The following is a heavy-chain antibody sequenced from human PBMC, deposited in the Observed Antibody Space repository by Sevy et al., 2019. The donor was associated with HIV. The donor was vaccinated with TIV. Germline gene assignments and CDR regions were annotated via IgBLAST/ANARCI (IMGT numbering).Heavy chain of an antibody. CDR3: AAHEGVTISEVRFDP. J-gene: IGHJ5*02. CDR1: GGSLITTNYY. Sequence: SETLSLTCSVSGGSLITTNYYWAWLRQSPGKGLEWIASIYYSGSTYYNPSLKARVTVSVDTSRSQFSLILNSVTAADTSVYYCAAHEGVTISEVRFDPWGQGTLVTVSS. D-gene: IGHD1-1*01. V-gene: IGHV4-39*01. CDR2: IYYSGST.